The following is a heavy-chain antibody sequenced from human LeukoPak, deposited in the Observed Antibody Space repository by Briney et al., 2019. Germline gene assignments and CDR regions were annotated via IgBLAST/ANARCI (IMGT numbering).Heavy chain of an antibody. V-gene: IGHV3-30*04. CDR2: IAHDGSDK. CDR3: ARDYSGKYTVDY. D-gene: IGHD1-26*01. J-gene: IGHJ4*02. CDR1: GFTFSSHG. Sequence: RSLTLSCVASGFTFSSHGIHWVRQAPGKGLEWVAVIAHDGSDKGYADSVKGRFTISRDNSKDTLYLQMNSLRAEDTAVYYCARDYSGKYTVDYWGQGTLVTVSS.